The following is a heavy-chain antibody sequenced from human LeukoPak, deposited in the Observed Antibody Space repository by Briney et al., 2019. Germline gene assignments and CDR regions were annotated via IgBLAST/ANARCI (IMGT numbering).Heavy chain of an antibody. J-gene: IGHJ5*02. CDR1: GGSLRSYF. CDR2: IYYSGST. D-gene: IGHD5-18*01. V-gene: IGHV4-59*12. CDR3: ERADTQLPDH. Sequence: PSETLSLTCTVSGGSLRSYFWNWFLQPPGKGLEWIGYIYYSGSTNYNPSPKSRVTMSVDTSKNQVSLRLRSVTAADTAVYYCERADTQLPDHWGQGALVLVSS.